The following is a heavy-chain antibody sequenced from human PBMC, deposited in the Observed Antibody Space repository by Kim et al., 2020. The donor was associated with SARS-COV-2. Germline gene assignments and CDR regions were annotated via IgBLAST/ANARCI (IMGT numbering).Heavy chain of an antibody. CDR3: AKDRAPAAMSYYYGMDV. V-gene: IGHV3-23*01. CDR2: ISGSGGST. D-gene: IGHD2-2*01. Sequence: GGSLRLSCAASGFTFSSYAMSWVRQAPGKGLEWVSGISGSGGSTYYADSVKGRFTISRDNSKNTLYLQMNSLRVEDTAVYYCAKDRAPAAMSYYYGMDVWGRGTTVTVSS. CDR1: GFTFSSYA. J-gene: IGHJ6*02.